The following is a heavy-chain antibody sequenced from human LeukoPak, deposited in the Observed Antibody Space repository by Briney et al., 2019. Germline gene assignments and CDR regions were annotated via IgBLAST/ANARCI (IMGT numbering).Heavy chain of an antibody. D-gene: IGHD6-13*01. CDR2: ISSNGGST. V-gene: IGHV3-64D*06. J-gene: IGHJ4*02. CDR1: GFTFSSYA. CDR3: VKGVWGYSSSWYDY. Sequence: PGGSLRLSCSASGFTFSSYAMHWVRQAPVKGLEYVSAISSNGGSTYYADSVKGRFTISRDNSKNTLYLQMGSLRAEDTAVYYCVKGVWGYSSSWYDYWGQGTLVTVSS.